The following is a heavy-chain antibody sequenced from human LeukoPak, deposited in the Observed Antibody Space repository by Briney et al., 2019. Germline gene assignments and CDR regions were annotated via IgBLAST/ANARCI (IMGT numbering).Heavy chain of an antibody. V-gene: IGHV3-23*01. J-gene: IGHJ4*02. CDR3: ARDPGDRNSGWPLDY. D-gene: IGHD6-19*01. CDR2: ISGSGGST. Sequence: GGSLRLSCAASGFTFSSYAMSWVRQAPGKGLEWVSAISGSGGSTYYADSVKGRFTISRGNAKNSLYLQMNRLRVEDTAVYYCARDPGDRNSGWPLDYWGQGTLVTVSS. CDR1: GFTFSSYA.